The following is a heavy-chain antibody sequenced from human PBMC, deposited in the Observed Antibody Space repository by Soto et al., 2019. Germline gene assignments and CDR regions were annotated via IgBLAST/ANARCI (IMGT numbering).Heavy chain of an antibody. J-gene: IGHJ4*02. D-gene: IGHD2-21*01. Sequence: PSETLSLTCTVSGCSISSSSYYWGWIRQPPGKGLEWIGSIYYSGSTYYNPSLKSRVTISVDTSKNQFSLKLSSVTAADTAVYYCARPLYTYCGGDCYFDYWGQGTLVTVSS. CDR2: IYYSGST. CDR3: ARPLYTYCGGDCYFDY. CDR1: GCSISSSSYY. V-gene: IGHV4-39*01.